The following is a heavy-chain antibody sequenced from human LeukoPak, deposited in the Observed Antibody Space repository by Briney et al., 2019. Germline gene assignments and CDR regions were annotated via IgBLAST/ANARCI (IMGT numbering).Heavy chain of an antibody. D-gene: IGHD2-2*02. Sequence: PSETLSLTCTVSGGSISSYYWGWIRQPPGKGLEWIGSIYHSGSTYYNPSLKSRVTISVDTSKNQFSLKLSSVTAADTAVYYCARESVVPAAIAGYWGQGTLVTVSS. J-gene: IGHJ4*02. CDR1: GGSISSYY. CDR2: IYHSGST. CDR3: ARESVVPAAIAGY. V-gene: IGHV4-38-2*02.